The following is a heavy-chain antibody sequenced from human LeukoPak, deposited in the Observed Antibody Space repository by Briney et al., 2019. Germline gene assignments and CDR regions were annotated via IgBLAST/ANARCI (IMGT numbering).Heavy chain of an antibody. V-gene: IGHV1-69*06. CDR1: GGTFGSYA. Sequence: ASVKVSCKPSGGTFGSYAISWVRQAPGQGLEWVGGIIPLFGAPLYAQKFQGRVTITADKSTSTAYMELSSLRSEDTAVYYCASVLRFLEWIPYYFDYWGQGTLVTVSS. D-gene: IGHD3-3*01. CDR3: ASVLRFLEWIPYYFDY. J-gene: IGHJ4*02. CDR2: IIPLFGAP.